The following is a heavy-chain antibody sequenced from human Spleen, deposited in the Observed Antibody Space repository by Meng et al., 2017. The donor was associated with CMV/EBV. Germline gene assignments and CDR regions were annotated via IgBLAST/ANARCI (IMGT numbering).Heavy chain of an antibody. D-gene: IGHD3-22*01. J-gene: IGHJ4*02. CDR3: LRKTDSSGHGNY. CDR2: IYSRGST. CDR1: EFSVGSNF. Sequence: EVQVVQTGGGLIQPGGSLRLSCAASEFSVGSNFMSWVRQAPGKGREWVSVIYSRGSTDYADPVKGRFTISRDNSKNTLYLQMNSLRVEDTAVYYCLRKTDSSGHGNYWGQGSLVTVSS. V-gene: IGHV3-53*02.